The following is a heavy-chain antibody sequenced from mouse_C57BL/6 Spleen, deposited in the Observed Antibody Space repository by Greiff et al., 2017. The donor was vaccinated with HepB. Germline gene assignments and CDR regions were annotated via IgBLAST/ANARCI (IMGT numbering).Heavy chain of an antibody. CDR2: IDPNSGGT. V-gene: IGHV1-62-3*01. J-gene: IGHJ4*01. CDR1: GYTFTSYW. CDR3: ARAYYGSAGGGYYYAMDY. Sequence: QVQLQQPGAELVKPGASVKLSCKASGYTFTSYWMHWVKQRPGRGLEWIGRIDPNSGGTKYNEKFKSKATLTVDKSSSTAYMQLSSLTSEDSAVYDCARAYYGSAGGGYYYAMDYWGQGTSVTVSS. D-gene: IGHD2-10*01.